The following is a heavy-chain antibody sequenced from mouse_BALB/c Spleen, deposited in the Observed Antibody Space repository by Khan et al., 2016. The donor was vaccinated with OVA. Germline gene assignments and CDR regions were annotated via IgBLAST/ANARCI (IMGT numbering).Heavy chain of an antibody. CDR2: LSYSGST. V-gene: IGHV3-2*02. J-gene: IGHJ3*01. CDR1: GYSITSDYA. Sequence: EVQLQESGPGLVKPSQSLSLTCTVTGYSITSDYAWNWIRQFPENKLYWMGTLSYSGSTTYNPSLKSRISITRDTSKNQFFLQLNSVTTEDTATYYCARWFTYWGHGTLVTVSA. CDR3: ARWFTY.